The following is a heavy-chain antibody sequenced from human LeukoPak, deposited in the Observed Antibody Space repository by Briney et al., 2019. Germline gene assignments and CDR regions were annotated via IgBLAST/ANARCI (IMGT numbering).Heavy chain of an antibody. CDR3: AKVSLGTWYFEH. J-gene: IGHJ1*01. D-gene: IGHD7-27*01. V-gene: IGHV3-23*01. CDR2: ITGSGAST. CDR1: GFTFNSYA. Sequence: GGSLRLPCAASGFTFNSYAMNWVRQAPGKGLEWISAITGSGASTYFADSVKGRFTISRDNSKNTLYLQMNSLRAEDTAVYYCAKVSLGTWYFEHWGQGTLVTVSS.